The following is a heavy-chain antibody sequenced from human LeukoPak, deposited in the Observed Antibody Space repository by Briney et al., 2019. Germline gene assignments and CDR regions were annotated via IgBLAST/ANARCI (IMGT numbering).Heavy chain of an antibody. D-gene: IGHD1-26*01. CDR1: GGSIGSGGYS. J-gene: IGHJ4*02. CDR3: ARSYSGSYGSDY. V-gene: IGHV4-30-2*02. Sequence: SETLSLTYAVSGGSIGSGGYSWSWIRQPPGKGLEWIGYIYHSGSTYYNPSLKSRVTISVDTSKNQFSLKLSSVTAADTAVYYCARSYSGSYGSDYWGQGTLVTVSS. CDR2: IYHSGST.